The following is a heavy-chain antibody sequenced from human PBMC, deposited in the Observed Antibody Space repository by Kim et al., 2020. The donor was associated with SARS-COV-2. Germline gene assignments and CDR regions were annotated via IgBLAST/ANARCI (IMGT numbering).Heavy chain of an antibody. V-gene: IGHV5-51*01. Sequence: PSFQGQVTISADKSISTAYLQWSSLKASDTAMYYCARSGIAVAGTYDVDYWGQGTLVTVSS. CDR3: ARSGIAVAGTYDVDY. D-gene: IGHD6-19*01. J-gene: IGHJ4*02.